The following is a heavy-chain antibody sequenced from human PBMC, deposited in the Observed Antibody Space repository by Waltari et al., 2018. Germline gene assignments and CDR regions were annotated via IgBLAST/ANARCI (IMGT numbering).Heavy chain of an antibody. CDR3: ARSGPAADIDY. V-gene: IGHV4-34*01. CDR1: GGSFSGYY. D-gene: IGHD6-13*01. CDR2: IKHSGRA. J-gene: IGHJ4*02. Sequence: QVQLQQWGAGLLKPSETLSLTCAVYGGSFSGYYWRWIRQPPGKGLEWIGEIKHSGRANYNPSLKGRVTRSVDTAKNQFSLKLSSVTAADTAVYYCARSGPAADIDYWGQGTLVTVSS.